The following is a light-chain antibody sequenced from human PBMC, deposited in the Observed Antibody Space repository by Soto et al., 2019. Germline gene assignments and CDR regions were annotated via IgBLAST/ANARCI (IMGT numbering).Light chain of an antibody. CDR3: QQYYSTPPT. V-gene: IGKV4-1*01. J-gene: IGKJ1*01. CDR2: WAS. Sequence: DIVMTQSPDSLAVSLGERATINCKSSQSVLYSSNNKNYLAWYQQKPGQPPKLLIYWASTRESVVPDRFGGSGSGTDFTLTISSLQAEDVAVYYCQQYYSTPPTFGQGTKVEIK. CDR1: QSVLYSSNNKNY.